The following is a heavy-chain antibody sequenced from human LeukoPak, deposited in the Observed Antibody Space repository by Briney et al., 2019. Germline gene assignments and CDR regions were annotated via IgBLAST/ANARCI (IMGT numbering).Heavy chain of an antibody. CDR2: IKEDGSER. V-gene: IGHV3-7*03. Sequence: GGSLRLSCEGSAFIFSGHWMNWVRQTPGKGLEWVASIKEDGSERQYVDSVKGRFSISRDNTKGSLFLQLNSLRAEDTAVYYCAKGRAGWELEGPGFDYWGQGTLVTVSS. CDR3: AKGRAGWELEGPGFDY. D-gene: IGHD1-26*01. J-gene: IGHJ4*02. CDR1: AFIFSGHW.